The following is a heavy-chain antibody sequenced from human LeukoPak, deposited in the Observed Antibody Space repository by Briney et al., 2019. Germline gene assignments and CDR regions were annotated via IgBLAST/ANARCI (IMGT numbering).Heavy chain of an antibody. CDR1: GFSFSAAW. Sequence: GGSLRLSCEASGFSFSAAWMTWVRQAPGKGLEWVATIKNDGSDKYYVDSVKGRFTLSRDNAKNSVYLQMNSLRVEDTTVYYCVNLGYSDGGQGTLVTVSS. CDR3: VNLGYSD. V-gene: IGHV3-7*01. J-gene: IGHJ4*02. CDR2: IKNDGSDK. D-gene: IGHD5-12*01.